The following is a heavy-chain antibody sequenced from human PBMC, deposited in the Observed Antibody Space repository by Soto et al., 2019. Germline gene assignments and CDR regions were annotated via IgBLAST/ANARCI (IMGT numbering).Heavy chain of an antibody. J-gene: IGHJ5*02. D-gene: IGHD5-12*01. V-gene: IGHV3-7*01. Sequence: GGSLRLSCAASGFTFSSYWMSWVRQAPGKGLEWVANIKQDGSEKYYVDSVKGRFTISRDNAKNSLYLQMNSLRAEDTAVYYCAREDMDIVATIVDTYNWFDPWGQGTLVTVSS. CDR1: GFTFSSYW. CDR2: IKQDGSEK. CDR3: AREDMDIVATIVDTYNWFDP.